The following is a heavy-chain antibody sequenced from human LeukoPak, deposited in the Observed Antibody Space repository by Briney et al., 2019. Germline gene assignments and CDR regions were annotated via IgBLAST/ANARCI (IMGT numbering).Heavy chain of an antibody. Sequence: GGSLRLSCAASVFTFSNYGMHWLRQAPGKGLEWVAVIWYDGSNKFYAESVKGRFTISRDDSKDTLYLQMNSLRAEDTAVYYCARDVSSIASFDYWGQGSLVTVSS. D-gene: IGHD6-6*01. CDR1: VFTFSNYG. V-gene: IGHV3-33*01. CDR2: IWYDGSNK. J-gene: IGHJ4*02. CDR3: ARDVSSIASFDY.